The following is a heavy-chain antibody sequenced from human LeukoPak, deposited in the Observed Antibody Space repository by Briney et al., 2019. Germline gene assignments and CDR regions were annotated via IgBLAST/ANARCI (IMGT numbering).Heavy chain of an antibody. Sequence: PSETLSLTCTVSGGSISSSSYYWGWIRQPPGKGLEWIGSIYYSGSTYYNPSLKSRVTISVDTSKNQFSLKLSSVTAADTAAYYCARKRGRIQPDYYMDVWGKGTTVTVSS. V-gene: IGHV4-39*07. CDR3: ARKRGRIQPDYYMDV. D-gene: IGHD3-10*01. CDR2: IYYSGST. J-gene: IGHJ6*03. CDR1: GGSISSSSYY.